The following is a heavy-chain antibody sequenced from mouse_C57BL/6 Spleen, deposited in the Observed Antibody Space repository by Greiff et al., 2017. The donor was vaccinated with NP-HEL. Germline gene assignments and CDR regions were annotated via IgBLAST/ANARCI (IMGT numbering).Heavy chain of an antibody. Sequence: VQLQQSGPELVKPGASVKMSCKASGYTFTDYNMHWVKQSHGKSLEWIGYINPNNGGTSYNQKFKGKATLTVNKSSSTAYMELRSLTSEDSAVYYCASPYGSSSHWYFDVWGTGTTVTVSS. V-gene: IGHV1-22*01. J-gene: IGHJ1*03. CDR2: INPNNGGT. CDR3: ASPYGSSSHWYFDV. CDR1: GYTFTDYN. D-gene: IGHD1-1*01.